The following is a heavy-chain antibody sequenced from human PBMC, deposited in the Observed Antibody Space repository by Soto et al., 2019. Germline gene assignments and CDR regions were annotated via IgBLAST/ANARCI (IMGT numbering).Heavy chain of an antibody. CDR3: AKDKGSSGWYFDH. CDR1: GFSISTYA. Sequence: GGSLRLSCVASGFSISTYAMHWVRQAPGKGLEWVAVISSDGTNKYYADSVKGRFTIARDNSKNTVYLYINSLGAEDTALFFCAKDKGSSGWYFDHWGQGPLVTVSS. CDR2: ISSDGTNK. J-gene: IGHJ4*02. D-gene: IGHD6-19*01. V-gene: IGHV3-30*18.